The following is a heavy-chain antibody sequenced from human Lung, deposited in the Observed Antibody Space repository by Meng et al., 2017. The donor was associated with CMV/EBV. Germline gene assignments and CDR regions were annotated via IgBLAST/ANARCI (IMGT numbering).Heavy chain of an antibody. J-gene: IGHJ6*02. Sequence: ASXXVSXKASGYTXTSYYMHWVRQAPGQGREWMGIINPSGGSTNYAQKFQGRVTMTRDTSTSTVYMELSSLRSEDTAVYYCARDLITIAVGDNYYDHGRDVWXQGTXVTVSS. CDR2: INPSGGST. CDR1: GYTXTSYY. D-gene: IGHD6-19*01. CDR3: ARDLITIAVGDNYYDHGRDV. V-gene: IGHV1-46*01.